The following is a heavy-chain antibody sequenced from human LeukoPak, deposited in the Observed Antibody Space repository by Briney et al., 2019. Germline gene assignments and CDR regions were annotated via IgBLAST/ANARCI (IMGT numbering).Heavy chain of an antibody. CDR3: ATYRQVLLPFES. Sequence: GGSLRLSCAASGFTFSNYAMNWVRQAPGKGLEWVSIISGSGDRTYYTDSVKGRFTISRDNSKYTLYLQMNSLRAEDTAIYYCATYRQVLLPFESWGQGTLVTVSS. CDR2: ISGSGDRT. V-gene: IGHV3-23*01. D-gene: IGHD2-8*02. CDR1: GFTFSNYA. J-gene: IGHJ4*02.